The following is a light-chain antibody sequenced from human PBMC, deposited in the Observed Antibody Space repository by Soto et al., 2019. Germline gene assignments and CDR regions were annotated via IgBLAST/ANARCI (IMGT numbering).Light chain of an antibody. CDR1: TSNIGAPYD. V-gene: IGLV1-40*01. CDR3: QSYDSGLIGLI. CDR2: GYY. J-gene: IGLJ1*01. Sequence: QSVLTQAPSVSGAPGQRVTISCTGSTSNIGAPYDVHWYQHLPGGAPTLLISGYYHRPSGVPDRVSGSKSGTSASLAISDLQAEDEADYYCQSYDSGLIGLIFGTGTKVTVL.